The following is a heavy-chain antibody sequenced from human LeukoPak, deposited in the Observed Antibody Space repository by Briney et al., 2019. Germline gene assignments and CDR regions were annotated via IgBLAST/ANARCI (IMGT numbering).Heavy chain of an antibody. D-gene: IGHD3-22*01. CDR1: GYSINNGYY. J-gene: IGHJ6*03. CDR3: AKVSESTGSYINYYYYMDV. Sequence: SETLSLTCTVSGYSINNGYYWGWIRQPPGKGLEWIGSIYRDGATYYNPSLESRVTLSVDTSNNQFSLRLSSVTAADTAVYYCAKVSESTGSYINYYYYMDVCGKGTTVTVSS. CDR2: IYRDGAT. V-gene: IGHV4-38-2*02.